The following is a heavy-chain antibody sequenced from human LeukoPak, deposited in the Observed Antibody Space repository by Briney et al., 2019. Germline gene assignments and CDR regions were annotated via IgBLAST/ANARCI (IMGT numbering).Heavy chain of an antibody. J-gene: IGHJ4*02. CDR1: GGSISSSSYY. Sequence: SETLSLTCTVYGGSISSSSYYWGWIRQPPGKGLEWIGSIYYSGSTYYNPSLKSRVTISVDTSKNQFSLKLSSVTAADTAVYYCTRQLLFNQLDVADLGWFDYWGQGTLVTVSS. V-gene: IGHV4-39*01. D-gene: IGHD2-21*01. CDR3: TRQLLFNQLDVADLGWFDY. CDR2: IYYSGST.